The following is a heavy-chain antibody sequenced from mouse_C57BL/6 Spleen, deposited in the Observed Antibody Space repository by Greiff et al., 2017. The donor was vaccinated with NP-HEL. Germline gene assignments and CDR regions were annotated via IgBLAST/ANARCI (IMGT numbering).Heavy chain of an antibody. CDR1: GFTFSDYG. J-gene: IGHJ3*01. Sequence: EVMLVESGGGLVKPGGSLKLSCAASGFTFSDYGMHWVRQAPEKGLEWVAYISSGSSTIYYADTVQGRFTISRDNAKNTLFLQMTSLRSEDTAMYYCARPDYDYDGGAWFAYWGQGTLVTVSA. CDR3: ARPDYDYDGGAWFAY. V-gene: IGHV5-17*01. CDR2: ISSGSSTI. D-gene: IGHD2-4*01.